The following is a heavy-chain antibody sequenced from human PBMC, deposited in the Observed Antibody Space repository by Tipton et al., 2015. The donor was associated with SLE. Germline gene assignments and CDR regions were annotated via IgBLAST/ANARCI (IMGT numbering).Heavy chain of an antibody. Sequence: TLSLTCTVSGGSISSYYWSWIRQPPGKGLEWIGEINHSGSTNYNPSLKSRVTISVDTSKNQFSLKLSSVAAADTAVYYCATSKPGFYWGQGTLVTVSS. V-gene: IGHV4-34*01. CDR3: ATSKPGFY. D-gene: IGHD1-1*01. CDR2: INHSGST. J-gene: IGHJ4*02. CDR1: GGSISSYY.